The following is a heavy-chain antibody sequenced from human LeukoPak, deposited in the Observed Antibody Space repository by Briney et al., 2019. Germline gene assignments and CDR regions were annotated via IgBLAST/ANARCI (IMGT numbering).Heavy chain of an antibody. CDR1: GYTFTSYG. J-gene: IGHJ3*02. D-gene: IGHD5-18*01. Sequence: ASVKVSCKASGYTFTSYGISWVRQAPGQGLEWMGWISAYNGNTNYAQKLQGRVTMTTDTSTSIAYMELRSLRSDDTAVYYCARDSLQLWSDDAFDIWGQGTMVTVSS. CDR2: ISAYNGNT. CDR3: ARDSLQLWSDDAFDI. V-gene: IGHV1-18*01.